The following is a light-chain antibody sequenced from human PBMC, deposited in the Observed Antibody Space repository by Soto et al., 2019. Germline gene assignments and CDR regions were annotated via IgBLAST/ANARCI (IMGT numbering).Light chain of an antibody. CDR1: QGISNY. V-gene: IGKV1-27*01. CDR2: DAS. CDR3: QKYDSAPWT. J-gene: IGKJ1*01. Sequence: DIQMTQSPSSLSASVGDRVTITCRASQGISNYLAWYQQKPGKVPNVLIYDASTLQSGVPSRFSGSGSGTDLTLTISSLQPEDVATYSCQKYDSAPWTFGQGTKVEIK.